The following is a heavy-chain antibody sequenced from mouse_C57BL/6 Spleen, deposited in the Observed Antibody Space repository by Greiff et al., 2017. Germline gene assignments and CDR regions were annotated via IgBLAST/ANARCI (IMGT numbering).Heavy chain of an antibody. D-gene: IGHD2-5*01. CDR2: IDPETGGT. CDR3: TGGLYSSHLAD. J-gene: IGHJ3*01. Sequence: QVQLQQSGAELVRPGASVTLSCKASGYTFTDYEMHWVKQTPVHGLEWIGAIDPETGGTAYNKKFKGKAILTADKSSSTAYMELRSLTSEDSAVYYCTGGLYSSHLADWGQGTLVTVSA. V-gene: IGHV1-15*01. CDR1: GYTFTDYE.